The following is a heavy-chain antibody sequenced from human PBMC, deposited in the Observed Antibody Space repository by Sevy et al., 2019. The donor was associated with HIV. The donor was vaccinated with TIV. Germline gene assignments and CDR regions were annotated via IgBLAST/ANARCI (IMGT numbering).Heavy chain of an antibody. V-gene: IGHV3-23*01. CDR2: IGGSGGTT. CDR3: ARVGGWEVGSLDNWFDP. D-gene: IGHD1-26*01. J-gene: IGHJ5*02. Sequence: GESLKISCAASGFTFSSYAMSWVRQAPEKWLEWVSAIGGSGGTTYYADSVKGRFTISSDNSKNTLYLQMNSLRAEDTAVYYCARVGGWEVGSLDNWFDPSGQGTLVTVSS. CDR1: GFTFSSYA.